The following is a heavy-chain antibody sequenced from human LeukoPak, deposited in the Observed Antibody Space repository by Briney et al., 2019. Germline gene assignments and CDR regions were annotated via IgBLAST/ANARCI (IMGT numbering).Heavy chain of an antibody. CDR3: TSPGAVAGSDY. CDR1: GFTFSGSA. J-gene: IGHJ4*02. CDR2: IRSKANSYAT. V-gene: IGHV3-73*01. D-gene: IGHD6-19*01. Sequence: GGSLRLSCAASGFTFSGSAMHWVRQASGKGLEWGGRIRSKANSYATAYAASVKGRFTISRDDSKNTAYLQMNSLKTEDTAVYYCTSPGAVAGSDYWGQGTLVTVSS.